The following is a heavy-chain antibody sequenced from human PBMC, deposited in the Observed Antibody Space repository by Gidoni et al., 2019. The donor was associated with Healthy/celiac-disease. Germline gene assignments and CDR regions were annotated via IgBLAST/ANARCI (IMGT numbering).Heavy chain of an antibody. Sequence: QVQLQESRPGLGKPSQTLSLTCTVSGGSISSGDYYWSWIRQPPGKGLEWIGYLFYSGSTYYNPSLKSRVTISVDTSKNQFSLKLSSVTAADTAVYYCTSSSWYGLSAFDIWGQGTMVTVSS. CDR2: LFYSGST. D-gene: IGHD6-13*01. CDR1: GGSISSGDYY. V-gene: IGHV4-30-4*01. J-gene: IGHJ3*02. CDR3: TSSSWYGLSAFDI.